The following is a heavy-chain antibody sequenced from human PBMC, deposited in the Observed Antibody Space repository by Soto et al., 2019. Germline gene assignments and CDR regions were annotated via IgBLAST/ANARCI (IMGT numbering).Heavy chain of an antibody. CDR2: IIPIFGTA. D-gene: IGHD3-22*01. Sequence: QVQLVQSGAEVKKPGSSVKVSCKASGGTFSSYAISWVRQAPGQGLEWMGGIIPIFGTANYAQKFQGRVTITADESTSTAYMELSSLRSEDTAVYYCARAGSSGYYRTPLHYGMDVWGQGTTVTVSS. V-gene: IGHV1-69*01. CDR1: GGTFSSYA. CDR3: ARAGSSGYYRTPLHYGMDV. J-gene: IGHJ6*02.